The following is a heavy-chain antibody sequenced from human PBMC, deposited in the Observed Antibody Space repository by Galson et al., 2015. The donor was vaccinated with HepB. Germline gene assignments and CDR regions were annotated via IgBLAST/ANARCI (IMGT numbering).Heavy chain of an antibody. Sequence: SVKVSCKASGGILSSDGISWVRQAPGQGLEWIGGVIAIFGMTKYAEKFQGRVTIIADESTSTTYMELSDLRSEDTALYYCARLGHSGTYGRLYYFDYWGQGTQVTVAS. V-gene: IGHV1-69*13. J-gene: IGHJ4*02. CDR3: ARLGHSGTYGRLYYFDY. D-gene: IGHD1-26*01. CDR1: GGILSSDG. CDR2: VIAIFGMT.